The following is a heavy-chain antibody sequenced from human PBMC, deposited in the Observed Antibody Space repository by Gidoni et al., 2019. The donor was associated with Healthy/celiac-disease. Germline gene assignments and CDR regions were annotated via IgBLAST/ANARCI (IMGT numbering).Heavy chain of an antibody. D-gene: IGHD4-17*01. CDR2: FDPEDGET. V-gene: IGHV1-24*01. CDR1: GYTRTEIS. Sequence: QVQLVQSGAEVKKPGAAVKVSGKVSGYTRTEISIHWVRPAPGKGLEWMGGFDPEDGETIYAQKFQGRVTMTEDTSTDTAYMELSSLRSEDTAVYYCAATTVTTNWFDPWGQGTLVTVSS. J-gene: IGHJ5*02. CDR3: AATTVTTNWFDP.